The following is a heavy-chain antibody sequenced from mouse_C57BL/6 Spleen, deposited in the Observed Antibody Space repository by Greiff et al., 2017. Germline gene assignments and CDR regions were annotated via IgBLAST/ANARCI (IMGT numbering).Heavy chain of an antibody. J-gene: IGHJ1*03. CDR2: INPSTGGT. D-gene: IGHD2-4*01. Sequence: EVKLQESGPELVKPGASVKISCKASGYSFTGYYMNWVKQSPEKSLEWIGEINPSTGGTTYNQKFKAKATLTVDKSSSTAYMQLTSLTSEDSAFYYCARDYEYGPWDFDVWGTGTTVTVSS. CDR3: ARDYEYGPWDFDV. CDR1: GYSFTGYY. V-gene: IGHV1-42*01.